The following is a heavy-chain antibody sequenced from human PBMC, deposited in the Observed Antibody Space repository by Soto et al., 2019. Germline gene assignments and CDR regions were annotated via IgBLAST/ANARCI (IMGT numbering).Heavy chain of an antibody. V-gene: IGHV4-39*01. CDR2: MSYSGST. CDR3: ANSGSYFSFDY. Sequence: PSETLSLTCTVSGGSISSSSHYWGWIRQPPGKGLEWIGTMSYSGSTYYNPSLKSRVTISVDTSKTQLSLKLSSVTAADTAVYYCANSGSYFSFDYWGKGTLVTVSS. D-gene: IGHD1-26*01. CDR1: GGSISSSSHY. J-gene: IGHJ4*02.